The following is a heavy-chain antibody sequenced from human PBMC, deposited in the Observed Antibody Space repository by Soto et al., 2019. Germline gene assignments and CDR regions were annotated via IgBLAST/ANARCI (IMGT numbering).Heavy chain of an antibody. V-gene: IGHV3-33*08. CDR2: IWYDGSNK. D-gene: IGHD3-22*01. Sequence: GGSLRLSCAASGFTFSSYSMNWVRQAPGKGLEWVAVIWYDGSNKYYADSVKGRFTISRDNSKNTLYLQMNSLRAEDTAVYYCARDTYYYDSSGYYPFDYWGQGTLVTVSS. CDR3: ARDTYYYDSSGYYPFDY. J-gene: IGHJ4*02. CDR1: GFTFSSYS.